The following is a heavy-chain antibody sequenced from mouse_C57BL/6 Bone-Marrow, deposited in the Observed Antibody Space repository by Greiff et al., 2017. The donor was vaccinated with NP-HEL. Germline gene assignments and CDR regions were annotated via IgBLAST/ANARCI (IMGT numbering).Heavy chain of an antibody. CDR1: GYTFTSYW. J-gene: IGHJ1*03. CDR3: ARRGLLRWYFDV. CDR2: IDPSDSYT. V-gene: IGHV1-69*01. Sequence: QVQLQQPGAELVMPGASVKLSCKASGYTFTSYWMHWVKQRPGQGLEWIGEIDPSDSYTNYNQKFKGKSTLTVDKSSSTAYMQLSSLTSEDSAFYDCARRGLLRWYFDVWGTGTTVTVSS. D-gene: IGHD1-1*01.